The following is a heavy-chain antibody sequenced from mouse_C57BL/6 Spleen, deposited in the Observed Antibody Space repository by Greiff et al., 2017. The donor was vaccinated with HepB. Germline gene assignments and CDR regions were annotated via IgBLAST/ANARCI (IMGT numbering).Heavy chain of an antibody. Sequence: VQLKESGPELVKPGASVKISCKASGYSFTDYNMNWVKQSNGKSLEWIGVINPNYGTTSYNQKFKGKATLTVDQSSSTAYMQLNSLTSEDSAVYYCARNHYYGSRGYYAMDYWGQGTSVTVSS. CDR2: INPNYGTT. J-gene: IGHJ4*01. V-gene: IGHV1-39*01. CDR1: GYSFTDYN. D-gene: IGHD1-1*01. CDR3: ARNHYYGSRGYYAMDY.